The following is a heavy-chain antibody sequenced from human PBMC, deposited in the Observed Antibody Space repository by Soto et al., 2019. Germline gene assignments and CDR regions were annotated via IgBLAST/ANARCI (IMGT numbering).Heavy chain of an antibody. Sequence: PGESLKISCKGSRYSFTSYWIGSVRQMPWKGLEWMGIIYPSDSDTRYSPSFQGQVTISADKSISTAYLQWSSLKASDTAMYYCARLAGTSNYCYYGMDVWGKGSTVTVSS. D-gene: IGHD6-13*01. J-gene: IGHJ6*04. CDR3: ARLAGTSNYCYYGMDV. V-gene: IGHV5-51*01. CDR2: IYPSDSDT. CDR1: RYSFTSYW.